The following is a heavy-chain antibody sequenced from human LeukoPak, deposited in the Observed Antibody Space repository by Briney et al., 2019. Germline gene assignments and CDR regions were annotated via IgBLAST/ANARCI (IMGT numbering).Heavy chain of an antibody. D-gene: IGHD1-26*01. J-gene: IGHJ4*02. Sequence: SVKVSCTASGGTFSSYAISWVRQAPGQGLEWMGGIIPIFGTANYAQKFQGRVTITADESTSTAYMELSSLRSEDTAVYYCARGWYSGSYGPFDYWGQGTLVTVSS. CDR2: IIPIFGTA. CDR1: GGTFSSYA. V-gene: IGHV1-69*13. CDR3: ARGWYSGSYGPFDY.